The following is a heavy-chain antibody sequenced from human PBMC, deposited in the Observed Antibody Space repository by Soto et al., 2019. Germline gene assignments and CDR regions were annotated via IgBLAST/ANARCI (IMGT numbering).Heavy chain of an antibody. Sequence: LRLSCAASGFTFSDYYMSWIRQAPGKGLEWVSYISSSGSTIYYADSVKGRFTISRDNAKNSLYLQMNSLRAEDTAVYYCASLALATLYYYYYGMDVWGQGTTVTVSS. D-gene: IGHD5-12*01. CDR1: GFTFSDYY. V-gene: IGHV3-11*01. J-gene: IGHJ6*02. CDR2: ISSSGSTI. CDR3: ASLALATLYYYYYGMDV.